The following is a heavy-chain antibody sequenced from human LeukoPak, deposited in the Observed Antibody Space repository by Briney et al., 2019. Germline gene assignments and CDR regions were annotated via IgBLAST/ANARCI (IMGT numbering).Heavy chain of an antibody. J-gene: IGHJ4*02. V-gene: IGHV3-23*01. CDR2: ISGSGGGS. Sequence: GGSLRLSCVVSGITLSNYGMSWVRQAPGKGLEWVAGISGSGGGSQYADSVKGRLTISRDTRTHTLYLQINSLRAEDTAMYFCAKRGVVIRVILVGFHKDAYYFDSWGQGALVTVSS. CDR3: AKRGVVIRVILVGFHKDAYYFDS. D-gene: IGHD3-22*01. CDR1: GITLSNYG.